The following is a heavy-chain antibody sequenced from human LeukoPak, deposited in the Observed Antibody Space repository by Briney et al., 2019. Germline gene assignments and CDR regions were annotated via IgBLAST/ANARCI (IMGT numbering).Heavy chain of an antibody. CDR3: ARDPTTYSSGWFYFDY. CDR2: FYYSGST. Sequence: PSETLSLTCTVSGGSISGSSYYWGWIRQPPGKGLEWIGSFYYSGSTYYNPSLESRVTISVDTSKNQFSLKLSSVTAADTAVYYCARDPTTYSSGWFYFDYWGQGTLVTVSS. V-gene: IGHV4-39*02. CDR1: GGSISGSSYY. D-gene: IGHD6-19*01. J-gene: IGHJ4*02.